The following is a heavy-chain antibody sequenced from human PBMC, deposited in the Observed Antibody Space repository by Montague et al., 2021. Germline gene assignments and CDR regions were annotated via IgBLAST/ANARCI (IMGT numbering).Heavy chain of an antibody. CDR2: IYHGTT. J-gene: IGHJ5*02. Sequence: SETLSLTCTVSGDSISSKYFWCWVHQPPGKGLQWIGEIYHGTTSYSPSLKGRLTVSMDMSKNQFPLKLSSVTAADTAIYYCAVGSESAWELLHHWGQGILVTVSS. D-gene: IGHD1-26*01. CDR3: AVGSESAWELLHH. CDR1: GDSISSKYF. V-gene: IGHV4-4*02.